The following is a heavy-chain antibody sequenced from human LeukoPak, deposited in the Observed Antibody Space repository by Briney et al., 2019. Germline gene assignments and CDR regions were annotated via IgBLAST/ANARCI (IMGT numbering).Heavy chain of an antibody. Sequence: ALRLSFAASGLTFSSYAMHWGGRDPGKGLEGGGLIRSKAYGGKTEYAASVKGRFTISRDDSNSLAYLHMNSLTAEDTAVYYCTRAISNSYDSSGYYPDYWGQGTLVTVSS. CDR1: GLTFSSYA. J-gene: IGHJ4*02. CDR2: IRSKAYGGKT. D-gene: IGHD3-22*01. CDR3: TRAISNSYDSSGYYPDY. V-gene: IGHV3-49*04.